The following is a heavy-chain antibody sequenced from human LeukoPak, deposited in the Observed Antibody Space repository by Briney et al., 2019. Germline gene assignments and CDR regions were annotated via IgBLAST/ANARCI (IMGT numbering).Heavy chain of an antibody. CDR1: GFTFSSYA. Sequence: GGSLRLSCAASGFTFSSYAMSWVRQAPGKGLEWVSAISGSGGSTYYADSVKGRFTISRDNSKNTLYLQMNSLRAEGTPVYYCAKDKLVVVVTTFDYWGQRTLGTVSS. D-gene: IGHD3-22*01. CDR3: AKDKLVVVVTTFDY. CDR2: ISGSGGST. V-gene: IGHV3-23*01. J-gene: IGHJ4*02.